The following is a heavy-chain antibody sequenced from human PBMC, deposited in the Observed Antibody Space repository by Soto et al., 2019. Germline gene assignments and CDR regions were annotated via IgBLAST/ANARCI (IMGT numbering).Heavy chain of an antibody. D-gene: IGHD3-16*01. CDR3: ARERRYYYYMDV. J-gene: IGHJ6*03. V-gene: IGHV3-48*01. Sequence: EVQLVESGGGLVQPGGSLRLSCAASGFTFSSYSMNWVRQAPGKGLEWVSYISSSSSTIYYADSVKGRFTISRDNAKNSLYVQMNSLRAEDTAVYYCARERRYYYYMDVWGKGTTVTVSS. CDR1: GFTFSSYS. CDR2: ISSSSSTI.